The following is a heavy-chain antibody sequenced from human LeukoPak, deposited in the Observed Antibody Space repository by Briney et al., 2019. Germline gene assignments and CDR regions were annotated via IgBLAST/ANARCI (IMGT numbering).Heavy chain of an antibody. D-gene: IGHD4-23*01. V-gene: IGHV1-2*02. CDR1: GYTFTGYY. J-gene: IGHJ4*02. Sequence: GASVKVSCKASGYTFTGYYMHWVRQAPGQGLEWMGWINPNSGGTNYAQKFQGRVTMTRDTSISTAYMELSRLRSDDTAVYYCARVETTVETLFDYWGQGTLVTVSS. CDR2: INPNSGGT. CDR3: ARVETTVETLFDY.